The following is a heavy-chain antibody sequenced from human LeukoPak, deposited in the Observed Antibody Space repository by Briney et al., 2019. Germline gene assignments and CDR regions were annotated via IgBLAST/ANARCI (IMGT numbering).Heavy chain of an antibody. CDR1: GGSISSGSYY. Sequence: SQTLSLTCTVSGGSISSGSYYWSWIRQPAEKGLEWIGRIYTSGSTNYNPSLKSRVTISLDTSKNQFSLKLSSVTAADTAVYYCARPSTRYYYGSGSYRGYYFDYWGQGTLVTVSS. CDR2: IYTSGST. CDR3: ARPSTRYYYGSGSYRGYYFDY. J-gene: IGHJ4*02. V-gene: IGHV4-61*02. D-gene: IGHD3-10*01.